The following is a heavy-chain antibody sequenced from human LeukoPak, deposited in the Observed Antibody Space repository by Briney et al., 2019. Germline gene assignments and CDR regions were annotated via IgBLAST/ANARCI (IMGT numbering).Heavy chain of an antibody. CDR1: GYTFTGYY. CDR2: INANSGDT. Sequence: ASVKVSCKASGYTFTGYYMHWVRQAPGQGLEWMGWINANSGDTNYAQKFQGGVTMTRDTPINTAYMELSGLRPDDTAVYYCAREPPGTSGNDYWGQETLLTVSS. V-gene: IGHV1-2*02. D-gene: IGHD5-12*01. CDR3: AREPPGTSGNDY. J-gene: IGHJ4*02.